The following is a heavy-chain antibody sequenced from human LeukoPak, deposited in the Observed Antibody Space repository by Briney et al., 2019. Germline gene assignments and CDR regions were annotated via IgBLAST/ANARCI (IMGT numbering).Heavy chain of an antibody. CDR2: TYYRSDWYS. D-gene: IGHD3-10*01. CDR3: AREESYFDY. J-gene: IGHJ4*02. CDR1: GDRVSSNSAA. V-gene: IGHV6-1*01. Sequence: SQTLSLTCAIPGDRVSSNSAAWNWIRQSPSRGLEWLGRTYYRSDWYSDYAVSVKSRVSITPDTAKNQFSLQLNSVTPEDTAIYYCAREESYFDYWGQGTLVTVSS.